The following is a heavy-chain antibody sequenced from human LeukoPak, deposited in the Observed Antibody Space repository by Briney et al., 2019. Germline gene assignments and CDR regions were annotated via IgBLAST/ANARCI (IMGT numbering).Heavy chain of an antibody. J-gene: IGHJ4*02. D-gene: IGHD6-13*01. CDR2: INQDGSVK. V-gene: IGHV3-7*01. Sequence: GGSLRLSCAVSGFTFRSYWMSWFRQAPGKGLEWVANINQDGSVKYYVDSVKGRFTISRDNAQNSLYLQMNSLRAEDTSVDYCARGWYYDYWGQGTLVTVSS. CDR1: GFTFRSYW. CDR3: ARGWYYDY.